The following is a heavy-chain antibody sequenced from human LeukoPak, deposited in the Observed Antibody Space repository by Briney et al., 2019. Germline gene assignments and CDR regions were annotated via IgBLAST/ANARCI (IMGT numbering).Heavy chain of an antibody. CDR3: ARAGGYYGSGSYLDNWFDP. J-gene: IGHJ5*02. CDR1: GGSFSGYY. Sequence: SETLSLTCAVYGGSFSGYYWSWIRQPPGKGLEWIGEINRSGSTNYNPSLKSRVTISVDTSKNQFSLKLSSVTAADTAVYYCARAGGYYGSGSYLDNWFDPWGQGTLVTVSS. CDR2: INRSGST. D-gene: IGHD3-10*01. V-gene: IGHV4-34*01.